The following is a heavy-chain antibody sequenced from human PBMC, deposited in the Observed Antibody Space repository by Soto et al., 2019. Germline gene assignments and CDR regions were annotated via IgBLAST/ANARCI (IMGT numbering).Heavy chain of an antibody. V-gene: IGHV3-13*01. Sequence: GGSLRLSCAASGFTFSSYDMHWVRQPTGKGLEWVSAIGTAGDTYYPGSVKGRFTISRENAKNFLYLQMNNLRAEDTAVYYCARGLTSGNDYWGQGTLVTVSS. CDR3: ARGLTSGNDY. J-gene: IGHJ4*02. CDR1: GFTFSSYD. D-gene: IGHD3-10*01. CDR2: IGTAGDT.